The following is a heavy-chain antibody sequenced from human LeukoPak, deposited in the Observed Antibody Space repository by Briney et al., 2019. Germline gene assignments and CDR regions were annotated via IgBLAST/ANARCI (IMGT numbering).Heavy chain of an antibody. J-gene: IGHJ3*01. Sequence: GGSLRLSCAASGSSFSDYYMSWIRQAPGKGLEWVSYISSSGSTIYYADSVKGRFTISRDNAKKSLYLQMNSLRAEDTAVYYCARDAPADYLVGSNWGQGTMVTVSS. V-gene: IGHV3-11*04. D-gene: IGHD4-11*01. CDR2: ISSSGSTI. CDR1: GSSFSDYY. CDR3: ARDAPADYLVGSN.